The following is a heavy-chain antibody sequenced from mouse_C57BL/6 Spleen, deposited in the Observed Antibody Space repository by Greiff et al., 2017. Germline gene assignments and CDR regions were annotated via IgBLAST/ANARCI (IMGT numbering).Heavy chain of an antibody. Sequence: QVQLQQSGPELVKPGASVKISCKASGYAFSSSWMNWVKQRPGKGLEWIGRIYPGDGDTNYNGKFKGKATLTADKSSSTAYMQLSSLTSEDSAVYVCARRGYGSSYEYFDYWGQGTTLTVSS. CDR2: IYPGDGDT. V-gene: IGHV1-82*01. D-gene: IGHD1-1*01. J-gene: IGHJ2*01. CDR1: GYAFSSSW. CDR3: ARRGYGSSYEYFDY.